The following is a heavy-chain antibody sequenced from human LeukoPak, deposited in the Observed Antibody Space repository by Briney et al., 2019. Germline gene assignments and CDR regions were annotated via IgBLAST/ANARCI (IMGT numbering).Heavy chain of an antibody. CDR1: GFTFSSYW. D-gene: IGHD6-13*01. Sequence: GGSLRPSCAASGFTFSSYWMTWVRQAPGKGLEWVANIKQDGSARYYVDSVKGRFTISRDNAKNSLYLQMNSLRAEDTAVYYCVRQYNSSWLQFFDYWGQGTLVTVSS. V-gene: IGHV3-7*04. CDR2: IKQDGSAR. CDR3: VRQYNSSWLQFFDY. J-gene: IGHJ4*02.